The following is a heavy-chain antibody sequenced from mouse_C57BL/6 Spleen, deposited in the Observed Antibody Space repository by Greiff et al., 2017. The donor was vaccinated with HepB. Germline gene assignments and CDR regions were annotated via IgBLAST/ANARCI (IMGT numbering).Heavy chain of an antibody. V-gene: IGHV1-52*01. D-gene: IGHD1-1*01. CDR1: GYTFTSYW. CDR3: ARFTTVVATKYFDV. Sequence: QVHVKQPGAELVRPGSSVKLSCKASGYTFTSYWMHWVKQRPIQGLEWIGNIDPSDSETHYNQKFKDKATLTVDKSSSTAYMQLSSLTSEDSAVYYCARFTTVVATKYFDVWGTGTTVTVSS. J-gene: IGHJ1*03. CDR2: IDPSDSET.